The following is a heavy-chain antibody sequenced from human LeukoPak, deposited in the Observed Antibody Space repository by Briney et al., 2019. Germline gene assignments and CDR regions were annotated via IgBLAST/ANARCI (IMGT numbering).Heavy chain of an antibody. V-gene: IGHV1-8*01. J-gene: IGHJ6*03. CDR1: GYTFTSYD. D-gene: IGHD5-18*01. CDR2: MNPNSGNT. Sequence: WASVKVSCKASGYTFTSYDINWVRQAPGQGLEWMGWMNPNSGNTGSAQKFQGRGTMTRNTSISTAYMELSSLRSEDTAVYYCARGYSYGMGMGYYYYMDVWGKGTTVTISS. CDR3: ARGYSYGMGMGYYYYMDV.